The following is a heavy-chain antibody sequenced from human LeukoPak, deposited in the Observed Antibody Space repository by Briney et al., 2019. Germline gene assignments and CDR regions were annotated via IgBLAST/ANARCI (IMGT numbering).Heavy chain of an antibody. Sequence: SETLSLTCAVYGGSFSGYYWSWIRQPPGKGLEWIGEINHSGSTNYNPSLKSRVTISVDTSKNQFSLKLSSVTAADTAVYYCARGISSGSSGDYWGQGTLVTVSS. CDR1: GGSFSGYY. D-gene: IGHD6-19*01. CDR2: INHSGST. V-gene: IGHV4-34*01. J-gene: IGHJ4*02. CDR3: ARGISSGSSGDY.